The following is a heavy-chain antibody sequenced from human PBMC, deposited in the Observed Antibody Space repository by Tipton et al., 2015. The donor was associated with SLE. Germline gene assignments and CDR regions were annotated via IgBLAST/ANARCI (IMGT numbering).Heavy chain of an antibody. D-gene: IGHD3-3*01. V-gene: IGHV4-59*08. Sequence: TLSLTCSVSGGSISSNYWIWIRQPPGKGLEWIGYISYGGGTNYNPSLMSRVTMSVDTAKNQFSLKLTSVTAADTAVYYCARGMLTWSGAILGVDVWGQGTTVNVSS. J-gene: IGHJ6*02. CDR2: ISYGGGT. CDR1: GGSISSNY. CDR3: ARGMLTWSGAILGVDV.